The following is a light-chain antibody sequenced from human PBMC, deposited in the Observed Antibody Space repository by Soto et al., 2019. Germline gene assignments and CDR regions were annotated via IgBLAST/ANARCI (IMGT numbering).Light chain of an antibody. Sequence: ALTQPPSASGSPGRSVAISCTGTSSDVGGYNYVSWYQQHPGKAPKLMIYEVNKRSSGVPDRFSGSKSGNTASLTVSGLQAEDEADYYCSSYAGSSNVFGTGTKVTVL. J-gene: IGLJ1*01. CDR1: SSDVGGYNY. CDR3: SSYAGSSNV. V-gene: IGLV2-8*01. CDR2: EVN.